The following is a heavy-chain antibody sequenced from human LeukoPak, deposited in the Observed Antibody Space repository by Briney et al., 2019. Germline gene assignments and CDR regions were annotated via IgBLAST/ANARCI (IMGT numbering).Heavy chain of an antibody. V-gene: IGHV3-30*18. J-gene: IGHJ6*03. CDR3: AKNGDRGAYCTGGTCYPYFYYYMDV. CDR2: ISYDGSNK. D-gene: IGHD2-15*01. Sequence: GGSLRLSCVTSGFTFSNYGMHWVRQAPGKGLEWVAVISYDGSNKYYADSVKGRFTISRDNSKNTLYLQMNSLRAEDTAIYYCAKNGDRGAYCTGGTCYPYFYYYMDVWGKGTTVTI. CDR1: GFTFSNYG.